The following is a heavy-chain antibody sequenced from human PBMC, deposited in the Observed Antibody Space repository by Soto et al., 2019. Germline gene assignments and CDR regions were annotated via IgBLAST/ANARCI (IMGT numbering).Heavy chain of an antibody. V-gene: IGHV1-69*01. CDR1: GGTFSSYA. Sequence: QVQLVQSGAEVKKPGSSVKVSCKASGGTFSSYAISWVRQAPGQGLEWMGGIIPIFGAANYAQKCQGRVTITADESTSTAYMELSSLRSEDTAVYYCARDYCGGDCTDAFDIWGHGTMVTVSS. CDR3: ARDYCGGDCTDAFDI. CDR2: IIPIFGAA. J-gene: IGHJ3*02. D-gene: IGHD2-21*02.